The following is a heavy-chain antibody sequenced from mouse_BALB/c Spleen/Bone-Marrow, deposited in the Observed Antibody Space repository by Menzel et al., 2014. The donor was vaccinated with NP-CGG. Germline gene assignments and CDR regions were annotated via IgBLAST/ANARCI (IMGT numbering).Heavy chain of an antibody. D-gene: IGHD2-1*01. V-gene: IGHV7-3*02. Sequence: EAQRAEAGGASVQPGGFLRLSFATSGFTFTDHHMSWVRQPPGKALEWLGFIRNKPNGSTTEYSAAVKGRFTNSRDNSQSIVYLQMNTLRAEDSDTYYCARDYLCDFDYWGQGTTLTVSS. CDR1: GFTFTDHH. CDR3: ARDYLCDFDY. CDR2: IRNKPNGSTT. J-gene: IGHJ2*01.